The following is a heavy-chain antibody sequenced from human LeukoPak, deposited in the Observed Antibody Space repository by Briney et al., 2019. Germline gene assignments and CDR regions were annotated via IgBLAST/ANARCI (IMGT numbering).Heavy chain of an antibody. D-gene: IGHD1-26*01. CDR2: ISGSGDTT. CDR1: GFTFSSYG. CDR3: AKDRLGAMLYFDY. V-gene: IGHV3-23*01. J-gene: IGHJ4*02. Sequence: GGSLRLSCAASGFTFSSYGMSWVRPAPGKGLDWVSAISGSGDTTYFADSVKGRFTISRDNSKNTLYLQMNSLRAEDTAVYYCAKDRLGAMLYFDYWGQGTLVTVSS.